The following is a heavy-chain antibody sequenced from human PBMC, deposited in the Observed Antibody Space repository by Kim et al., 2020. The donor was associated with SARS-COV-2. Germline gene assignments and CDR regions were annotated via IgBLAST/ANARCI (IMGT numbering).Heavy chain of an antibody. J-gene: IGHJ6*02. CDR2: VSHDGRET. CDR3: ARVGPMIGGIIVNYYAMDV. Sequence: GGSLRLSCEASGFTFSSYDIHWVRQAPGKGLEWVDLVSHDGRETYHADSVKGRFIISRDNSRRTLYLQMNSLRHEDTAIYYCARVGPMIGGIIVNYYAMDVWGHGTTVTVSS. V-gene: IGHV3-30*03. D-gene: IGHD3-10*01. CDR1: GFTFSSYD.